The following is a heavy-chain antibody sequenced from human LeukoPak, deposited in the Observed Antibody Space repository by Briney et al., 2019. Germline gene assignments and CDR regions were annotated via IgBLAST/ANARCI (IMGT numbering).Heavy chain of an antibody. CDR2: IYYSGGT. D-gene: IGHD2-8*02. Sequence: SETLSLTCTVSGGSISSTSYYWGWIRQPPGKGLEWIGSIYYSGGTYYNPSLKSRVTISVDKSKNQFSLKLSSVTAADTAVYYCARTTGDAFDIWGQGTMVTVSS. J-gene: IGHJ3*02. CDR1: GGSISSTSYY. V-gene: IGHV4-39*07. CDR3: ARTTGDAFDI.